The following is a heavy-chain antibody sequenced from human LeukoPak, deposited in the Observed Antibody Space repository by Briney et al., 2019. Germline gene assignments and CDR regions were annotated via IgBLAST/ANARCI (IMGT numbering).Heavy chain of an antibody. CDR3: ARRSYYGSGSLDY. CDR2: INHSGGT. J-gene: IGHJ4*02. V-gene: IGHV4-34*01. CDR1: GGSFSGYY. Sequence: SETLSLTCAVYGGSFSGYYWSWIRQPPGKGLEWIGEINHSGGTNYNPSLKSRVTISVDTSKNQFSLKLSSVTAADTAVYYCARRSYYGSGSLDYWGQGTLVTVSS. D-gene: IGHD3-10*01.